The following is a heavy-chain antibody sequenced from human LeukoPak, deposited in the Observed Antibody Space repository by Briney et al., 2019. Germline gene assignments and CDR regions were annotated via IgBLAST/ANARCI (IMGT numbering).Heavy chain of an antibody. J-gene: IGHJ4*02. CDR1: GFTFSSYA. CDR2: ISYDGSNK. Sequence: PGGSLRLSCAASGFTFSSYAMSWVRQAPGKGLEWVAVISYDGSNKYYADSVKGRFTISRDNSKNTLYLQMNSLRAEDTAVYYCARDRQPLYSSGWYIDYWGQGTLVTVSS. D-gene: IGHD6-19*01. V-gene: IGHV3-30-3*01. CDR3: ARDRQPLYSSGWYIDY.